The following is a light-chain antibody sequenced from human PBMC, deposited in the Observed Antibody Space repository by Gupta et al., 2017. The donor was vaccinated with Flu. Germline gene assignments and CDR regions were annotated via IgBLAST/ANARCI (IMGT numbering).Light chain of an antibody. Sequence: VTISCSGSSSNIGSYLVSWYQHLHGTAPKLLIHTNAHRPSGVPDRFSGSKSVTSASLAIRGLQSEDEADYYCAAWDDSLNAWLFGGGTKLTVL. J-gene: IGLJ3*02. CDR1: SSNIGSYL. V-gene: IGLV1-44*01. CDR3: AAWDDSLNAWL. CDR2: TNA.